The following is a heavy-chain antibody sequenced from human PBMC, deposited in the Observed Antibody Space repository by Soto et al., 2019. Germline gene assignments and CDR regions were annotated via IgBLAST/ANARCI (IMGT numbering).Heavy chain of an antibody. CDR2: IIPIFGTA. CDR1: GGTFSSYA. D-gene: IGHD5-12*01. Sequence: SSVKVSCEASGGTFSSYAISWVRQAPGQGLEWMGGIIPIFGTANYTQKFQGRVTITEDESTSTAYMELSSLRSEDTAVYYCASTRGYEYLGSSTVRLHGMDVRG. V-gene: IGHV1-69*13. CDR3: ASTRGYEYLGSSTVRLHGMDV. J-gene: IGHJ6*02.